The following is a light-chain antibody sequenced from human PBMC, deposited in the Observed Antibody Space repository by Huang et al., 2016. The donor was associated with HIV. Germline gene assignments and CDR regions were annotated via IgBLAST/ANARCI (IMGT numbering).Light chain of an antibody. V-gene: IGKV3-15*01. CDR2: GAS. CDR3: HHYSNWPPTWT. J-gene: IGKJ1*01. Sequence: EIVMTQSPATLSVSPGTRATLSCRASQSVAKHFACYQQKPVQAPRLRIYGASTRATGIPARFSGSGSGTEFTLTISSLQSEDFAVYYCHHYSNWPPTWTFGQGTKVEIK. CDR1: QSVAKH.